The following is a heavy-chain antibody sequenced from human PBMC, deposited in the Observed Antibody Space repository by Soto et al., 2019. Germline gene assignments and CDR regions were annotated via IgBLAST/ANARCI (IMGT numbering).Heavy chain of an antibody. CDR1: GFSLATNGVG. D-gene: IGHD6-13*01. Sequence: QITLKESGPTLVKPTQTLTLTCTLSGFSLATNGVGVGWIRQPPGKALEWLALIYWDDDKRYSPSLKSRLTITSDTSQNHVVLIMTNVGPVDTATYYCAHRRPDTSDWYGGNFDYWGQGTLVTVSS. J-gene: IGHJ4*02. V-gene: IGHV2-5*02. CDR3: AHRRPDTSDWYGGNFDY. CDR2: IYWDDDK.